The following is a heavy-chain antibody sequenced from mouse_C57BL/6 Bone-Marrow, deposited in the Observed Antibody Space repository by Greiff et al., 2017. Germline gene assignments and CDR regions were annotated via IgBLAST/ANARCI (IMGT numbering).Heavy chain of an antibody. D-gene: IGHD1-1*01. CDR2: LYPRSGNT. Sequence: QVQLQQSGAELARPGASVKLSCKASGYTFTSYGISWVKQRPGQGLEWIGELYPRSGNTYYNEKFKGKATLTADKSSSTAYMELRSLTSEDSAVYFCARDYYGSSFYAMDYWGQGTSVTVSS. V-gene: IGHV1-81*01. CDR3: ARDYYGSSFYAMDY. CDR1: GYTFTSYG. J-gene: IGHJ4*01.